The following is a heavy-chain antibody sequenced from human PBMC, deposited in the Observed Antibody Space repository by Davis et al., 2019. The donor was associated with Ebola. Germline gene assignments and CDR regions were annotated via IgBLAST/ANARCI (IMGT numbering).Heavy chain of an antibody. CDR2: IDPSDSYT. V-gene: IGHV5-10-1*01. CDR1: GYIFANYW. D-gene: IGHD3-22*01. J-gene: IGHJ4*02. CDR3: ARPHYDSSGYYVY. Sequence: KVSCKGSGYIFANYWIAWVRQMPGKGLEWMGRIDPSDSYTNYSPSFQGHVTISADKSISTAYLQWSSLKASDTAMYYCARPHYDSSGYYVYWGQGTLVTVSS.